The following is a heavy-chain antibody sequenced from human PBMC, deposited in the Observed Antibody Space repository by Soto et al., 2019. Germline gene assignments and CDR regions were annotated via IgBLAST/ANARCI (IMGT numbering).Heavy chain of an antibody. J-gene: IGHJ6*03. V-gene: IGHV3-11*01. CDR1: GFTFSDYY. D-gene: IGHD1-1*01. Sequence: GGSLRLSCAASGFTFSDYYMSWIRQAPGKGLEWVSYISSSGTFSSSGSTIYYADSVKGRFTISRDNAKNSLYLQMNSLRAEETAVYYCARDLLVQLERRVPPYMDVWGKGTTVTVSS. CDR2: ISSSGTFSSSGSTI. CDR3: ARDLLVQLERRVPPYMDV.